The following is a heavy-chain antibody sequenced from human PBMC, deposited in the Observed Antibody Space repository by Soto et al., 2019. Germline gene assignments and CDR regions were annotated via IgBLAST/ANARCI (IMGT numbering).Heavy chain of an antibody. D-gene: IGHD2-15*01. J-gene: IGHJ3*01. Sequence: GESLKISCKASGYKFTTFWLNWVRQTPGKGLEWLGRIDPTDSFTNYSPPFEGHVTISVDRSISTAYLQWNSLQASDAAIYYCARPASGGSRDAFDVWGQGTTVTVSS. V-gene: IGHV5-10-1*01. CDR3: ARPASGGSRDAFDV. CDR2: IDPTDSFT. CDR1: GYKFTTFW.